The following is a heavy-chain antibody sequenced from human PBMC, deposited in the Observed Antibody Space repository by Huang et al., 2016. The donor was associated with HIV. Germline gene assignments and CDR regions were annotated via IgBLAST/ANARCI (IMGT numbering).Heavy chain of an antibody. J-gene: IGHJ4*02. V-gene: IGHV3-30*18. Sequence: QVQLVESGGGAVQPGRSLRLSCAASGFTFSAYGMHWLRQARGKGLEWLASSSYDGDDKYYGASAKGRFTISRDNSKNTLFLHMSSLRVEDTALYYCVKDRYYDSSATAYFENWGQGTLVTVSS. CDR1: GFTFSAYG. CDR2: SSYDGDDK. CDR3: VKDRYYDSSATAYFEN. D-gene: IGHD3-22*01.